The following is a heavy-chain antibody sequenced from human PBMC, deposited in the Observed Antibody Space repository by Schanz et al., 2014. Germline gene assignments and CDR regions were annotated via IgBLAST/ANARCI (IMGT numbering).Heavy chain of an antibody. CDR3: AKSLESCPGGRCSRGYFDY. D-gene: IGHD2-8*02. J-gene: IGHJ4*02. V-gene: IGHV3-23*04. CDR2: IEFSGGTT. CDR1: GITFSGYS. Sequence: EVQLVESGGGLAQPGGSLRLSCAASGITFSGYSMNWVRQAPGKGLEWVSGIEFSGGTTYYADSVKGRFTISRDNFKGALYLQMSSLRAEDTAVYYCAKSLESCPGGRCSRGYFDYWGQGTLVT.